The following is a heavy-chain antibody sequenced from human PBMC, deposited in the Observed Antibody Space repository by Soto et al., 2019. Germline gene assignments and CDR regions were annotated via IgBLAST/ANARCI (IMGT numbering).Heavy chain of an antibody. Sequence: GASVKVSCKASGYTFSHYGIGWVRQAPGQGLEWMGWISAYNGNRHFAEGLRGRITMTTNTTTSTADMGLRSLSSDDTAVYYCARGGQECSNSGCGYIYDGMDVWGQGTTVTVSS. CDR2: ISAYNGNR. D-gene: IGHD1-26*01. CDR3: ARGGQECSNSGCGYIYDGMDV. J-gene: IGHJ6*02. V-gene: IGHV1-18*01. CDR1: GYTFSHYG.